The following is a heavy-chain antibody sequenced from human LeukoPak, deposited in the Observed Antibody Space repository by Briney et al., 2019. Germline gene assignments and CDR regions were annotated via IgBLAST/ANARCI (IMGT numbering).Heavy chain of an antibody. J-gene: IGHJ6*03. V-gene: IGHV3-7*01. CDR3: ARSDCSSTSCPHAGYYYYMDV. Sequence: GGSLRLSCAASGFTLKNYWMSWVRQAPGKGLEWVANIKQDGSEKNYVDSVKGRFTISRDNAKNSLYLQVSSLRAEDTAVYYCARSDCSSTSCPHAGYYYYMDVWGKGTTVTVPS. D-gene: IGHD2-2*01. CDR1: GFTLKNYW. CDR2: IKQDGSEK.